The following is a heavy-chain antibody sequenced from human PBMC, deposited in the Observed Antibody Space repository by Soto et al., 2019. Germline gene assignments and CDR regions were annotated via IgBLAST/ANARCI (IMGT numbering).Heavy chain of an antibody. CDR3: ARDVIGEQNDAFDI. J-gene: IGHJ3*02. Sequence: QVQLVQSGAEVKKPGASVKVSCKASGYTFTGYYMHWVRQAPGQGLEWMGWINPNSGGTNYAQKFQGWVTMTRDTFISTAYMELSRLRSYDTAVYYCARDVIGEQNDAFDIWGQGTMVTVSS. CDR1: GYTFTGYY. V-gene: IGHV1-2*04. CDR2: INPNSGGT. D-gene: IGHD3-10*01.